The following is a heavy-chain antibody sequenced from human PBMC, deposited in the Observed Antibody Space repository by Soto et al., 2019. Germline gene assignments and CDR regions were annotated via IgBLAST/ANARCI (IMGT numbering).Heavy chain of an antibody. V-gene: IGHV3-23*01. CDR1: GFTFSSYA. CDR2: IGVSGDTT. J-gene: IGHJ4*02. Sequence: EVQLLESGGGLVQPGGSLRLSCAASGFTFSSYAMSWVRQAPGKGLEWVSAIGVSGDTTYYADSVKGRFTISRDNSNNTLYLQTGSLRAEETAVYYCAKVRRFGELRSLYWGQGTLVTVSS. D-gene: IGHD3-10*01. CDR3: AKVRRFGELRSLY.